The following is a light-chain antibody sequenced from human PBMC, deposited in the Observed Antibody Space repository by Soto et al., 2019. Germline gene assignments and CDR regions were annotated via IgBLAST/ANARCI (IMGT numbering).Light chain of an antibody. Sequence: QSALTQPPSASGSPGQSVVISCTGTSSDVGGYNYVSWYQQHPGKAPKLMIYEVNKRPSGVPDRFSGSKSGNTASLTVSGLQAEDEADYYCSSYAGSSNVFGTGTKVTAL. V-gene: IGLV2-8*01. CDR1: SSDVGGYNY. CDR2: EVN. CDR3: SSYAGSSNV. J-gene: IGLJ1*01.